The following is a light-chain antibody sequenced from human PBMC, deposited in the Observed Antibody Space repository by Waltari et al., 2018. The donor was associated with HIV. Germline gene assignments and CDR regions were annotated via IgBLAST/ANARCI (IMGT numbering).Light chain of an antibody. V-gene: IGLV1-44*01. Sequence: QSVLPQPPSASGTPGQRVPIPCSGRRHNIGSNAVNWYQQVPGTAPKFLMYSNNKRPSGVPDRFSGSKSGTSASLAISGLQSDGEADYYCAAWDESLNAWVFGGGTRLTVL. J-gene: IGLJ3*02. CDR1: RHNIGSNA. CDR2: SNN. CDR3: AAWDESLNAWV.